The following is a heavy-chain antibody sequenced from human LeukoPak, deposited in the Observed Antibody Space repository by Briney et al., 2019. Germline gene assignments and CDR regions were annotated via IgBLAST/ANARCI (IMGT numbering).Heavy chain of an antibody. V-gene: IGHV4-59*01. CDR3: ARLAATGLTLDY. J-gene: IGHJ4*02. Sequence: PSETLSLTCTVSGGSIGRDYWTWIRQPPGKGLEWIGYIYYSGSTNYSPSLKSRVTISVDTSKNQFSLKLSSVTAADTAVYYCARLAATGLTLDYWGPGILVTVSS. D-gene: IGHD6-13*01. CDR1: GGSIGRDY. CDR2: IYYSGST.